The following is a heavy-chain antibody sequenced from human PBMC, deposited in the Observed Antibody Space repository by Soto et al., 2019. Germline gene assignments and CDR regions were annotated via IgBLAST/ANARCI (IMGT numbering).Heavy chain of an antibody. CDR1: GYTFTSYA. CDR2: IKAGNGNT. D-gene: IGHD3-3*01. V-gene: IGHV1-3*01. CDR3: ARDRDDFWSGYYTHYYYGMDV. J-gene: IGHJ6*02. Sequence: ASVKVSCKASGYTFTSYAMHWVRQAPGQRLEWMGWIKAGNGNTKYSQKFQGRVTITRDTSASTAYMELSSLRSEDTAVYYCARDRDDFWSGYYTHYYYGMDVWGQGTTVTVSS.